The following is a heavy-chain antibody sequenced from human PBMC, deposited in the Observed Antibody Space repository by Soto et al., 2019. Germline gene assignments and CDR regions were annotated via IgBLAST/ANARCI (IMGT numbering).Heavy chain of an antibody. CDR1: GFTFTSSA. CDR2: IVVGSGNT. V-gene: IGHV1-58*02. Sequence: SVKVSCKASGFTFTSSAMQWVRQARGQRLEWIGWIVVGSGNTNYAQKFQERVTITRDMSTSTAYMELSSLRSEDTAVYYCAAEGYSSSWNNWFDPWGQGTLVTVSS. D-gene: IGHD6-13*01. CDR3: AAEGYSSSWNNWFDP. J-gene: IGHJ5*02.